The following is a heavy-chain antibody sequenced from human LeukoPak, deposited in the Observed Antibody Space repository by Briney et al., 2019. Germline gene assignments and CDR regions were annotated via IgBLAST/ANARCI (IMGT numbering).Heavy chain of an antibody. CDR1: GYTFTSYG. Sequence: ASVKVSCKASGYTFTSYGISWVRQAPGQGLEWMGWISAYNGNTNYAQKLQGRVTMTTDTSTSTAYMELRSLRSDDTAVYYCASGGDSSGCLAHTEYFQHWGQGTLVTVSS. V-gene: IGHV1-18*01. CDR3: ASGGDSSGCLAHTEYFQH. J-gene: IGHJ1*01. D-gene: IGHD3-22*01. CDR2: ISAYNGNT.